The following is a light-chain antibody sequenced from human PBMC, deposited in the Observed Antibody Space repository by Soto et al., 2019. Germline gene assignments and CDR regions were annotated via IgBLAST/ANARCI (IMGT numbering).Light chain of an antibody. J-gene: IGLJ2*01. CDR1: SSDVGGYSY. V-gene: IGLV2-8*01. CDR3: SSYGGSNNLV. Sequence: QSALTQPPSASGSPGQSVTISCTGASSDVGGYSYVSRYQQHPGKAPKLMIYEVNKRPSGVPDRFSGSKFGNTASLTVSGLQAEDEADYYCSSYGGSNNLVFGGGTKLTVL. CDR2: EVN.